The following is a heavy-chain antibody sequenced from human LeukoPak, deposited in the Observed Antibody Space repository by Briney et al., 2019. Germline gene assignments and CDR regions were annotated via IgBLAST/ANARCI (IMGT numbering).Heavy chain of an antibody. Sequence: GASVKVSCKVSGYTLTELSIHRVRQAPGKGLEWMGGFDPEDGETIYAQKFQGRVTMTEDTSTDTAYMELSSLRSEDTAVYYCVTLGWFGEAYGMDVWGQGTTVTVSS. CDR2: FDPEDGET. J-gene: IGHJ6*02. D-gene: IGHD3-10*01. CDR1: GYTLTELS. CDR3: VTLGWFGEAYGMDV. V-gene: IGHV1-24*01.